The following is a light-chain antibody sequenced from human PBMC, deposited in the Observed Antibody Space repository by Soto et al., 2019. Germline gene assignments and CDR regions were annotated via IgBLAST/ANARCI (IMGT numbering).Light chain of an antibody. CDR3: QQYNNWPPYT. CDR1: QPVSSSY. Sequence: EIVLTQSPGTLSLSPGERATLSCRASQPVSSSYVVWFRQTLGQAPRPLIYGGSSRATGIPDRFSGSGSGTDFTLTISSLQSEDFAVYYCQQYNNWPPYTFGQGTKLEIK. CDR2: GGS. J-gene: IGKJ2*01. V-gene: IGKV3-20*01.